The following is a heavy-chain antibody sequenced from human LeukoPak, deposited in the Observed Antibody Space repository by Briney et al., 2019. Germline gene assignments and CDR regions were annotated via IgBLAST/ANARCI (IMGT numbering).Heavy chain of an antibody. Sequence: KPSETLSLTCTVSGGSISSYYWSWIRQPPGKGLEWIGYIYYSGSTNYNPSLKSRVTISVDTSKNQFSLKLSSVTAADTAVYYCARGGDIVVVPAAMSSDAFDIWGQGTMVTVSS. J-gene: IGHJ3*02. V-gene: IGHV4-59*01. CDR2: IYYSGST. CDR1: GGSISSYY. D-gene: IGHD2-2*01. CDR3: ARGGDIVVVPAAMSSDAFDI.